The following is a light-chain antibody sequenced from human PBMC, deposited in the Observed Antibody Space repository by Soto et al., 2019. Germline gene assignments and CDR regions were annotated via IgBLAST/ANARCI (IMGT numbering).Light chain of an antibody. CDR1: QSVRSNY. CDR2: GAS. J-gene: IGKJ4*01. V-gene: IGKV3-20*01. CDR3: QEYASSPLT. Sequence: EMVLTQSPGTLSLSSGERATLSCRASQSVRSNYLAWYQQKPGQAPRLVIYGASSRATGIPDRFGGSVSGTDFTYAISRLEPEDFAVYYCQEYASSPLTLGGGTKVEVK.